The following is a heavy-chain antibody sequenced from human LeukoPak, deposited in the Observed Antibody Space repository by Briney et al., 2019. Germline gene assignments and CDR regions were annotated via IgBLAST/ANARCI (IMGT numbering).Heavy chain of an antibody. D-gene: IGHD1-1*01. CDR2: MNPNSGNT. CDR3: ARGRRPIYYFDY. J-gene: IGHJ4*02. CDR1: GYTFTSYD. Sequence: ASVKVSCKASGYTFTSYDINWVRQATGQGLEWMGWMNPNSGNTGYAQKFQSRVTITRNTSISTAYMELSSLRSEDTAVYYCARGRRPIYYFDYWGQGTLVTVSS. V-gene: IGHV1-8*03.